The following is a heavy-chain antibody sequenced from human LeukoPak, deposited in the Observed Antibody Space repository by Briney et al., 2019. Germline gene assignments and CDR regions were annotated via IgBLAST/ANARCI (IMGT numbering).Heavy chain of an antibody. J-gene: IGHJ4*02. Sequence: GGSLRLSCIASGFAFSSFSTHWVRQAPGKGLEWVAVISYDGSNKYYADSVKGRFTISRDNSKNTLYLQMNSLRPEDTAVYYCARIIGISGTYPTDYWGQGTLVTVSS. V-gene: IGHV3-30*03. D-gene: IGHD1-26*01. CDR2: ISYDGSNK. CDR1: GFAFSSFS. CDR3: ARIIGISGTYPTDY.